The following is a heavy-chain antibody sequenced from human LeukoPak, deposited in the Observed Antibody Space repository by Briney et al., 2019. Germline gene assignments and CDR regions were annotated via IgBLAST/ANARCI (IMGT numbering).Heavy chain of an antibody. CDR2: IYSAGHR. V-gene: IGHV3-53*01. CDR3: GGAGAYLGGFEY. Sequence: GGSLRLSCAASGFTVSNKYMTWVRQAAGKGLEGFSFIYSAGHRYYAVSVKGRITISRDNYKNTLYLQLHRLRTEDTAMYYCGGAGAYLGGFEYWGQGTLVSVSS. D-gene: IGHD3-16*01. CDR1: GFTVSNKY. J-gene: IGHJ4*02.